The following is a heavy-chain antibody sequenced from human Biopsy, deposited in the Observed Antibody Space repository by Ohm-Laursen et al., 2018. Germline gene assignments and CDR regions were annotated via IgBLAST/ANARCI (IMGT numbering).Heavy chain of an antibody. CDR1: GYTFTGYY. CDR3: ATVRGLVWFGELIA. V-gene: IGHV1-69*06. Sequence: ASVKVSCKASGYTFTGYYLHWVRLAPGHGLEFVGGIIPIFQTTHYAQSFQGRVTIVADKSTSTAYMELSSLRSDDTAIYYCATVRGLVWFGELIAWGQGTLVTVSS. CDR2: IIPIFQTT. J-gene: IGHJ5*02. D-gene: IGHD3-10*01.